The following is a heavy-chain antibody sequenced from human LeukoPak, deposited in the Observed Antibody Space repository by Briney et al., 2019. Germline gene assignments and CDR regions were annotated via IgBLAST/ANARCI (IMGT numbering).Heavy chain of an antibody. J-gene: IGHJ5*02. V-gene: IGHV3-23*01. D-gene: IGHD5-18*01. CDR3: AKVRDLDTVLGRFDN. Sequence: GGPLRLSCAASGFTFSNYAMSWVRQAPGKGLEWVSVISGNGGRTYYADSVKGRFTISRDNSKNTLYLQMNSLRAEDTAVYYCAKVRDLDTVLGRFDNWGQGTLVTVSS. CDR1: GFTFSNYA. CDR2: ISGNGGRT.